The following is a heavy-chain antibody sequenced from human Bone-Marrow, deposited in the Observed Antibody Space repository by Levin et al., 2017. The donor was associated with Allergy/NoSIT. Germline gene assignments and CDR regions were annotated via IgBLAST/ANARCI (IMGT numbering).Heavy chain of an antibody. CDR2: ISSSSGSI. Sequence: GASLKISCAASGFTFSTCSMNWVRQAPGKGLEWISYISSSSGSIYYADSVQGRFTISRDNAKNSLYLQMNSLRAEDTAVYYCASNNYYYGSGSYLDYWGQGTLVTVSS. CDR3: ASNNYYYGSGSYLDY. CDR1: GFTFSTCS. D-gene: IGHD3-10*01. J-gene: IGHJ4*02. V-gene: IGHV3-48*01.